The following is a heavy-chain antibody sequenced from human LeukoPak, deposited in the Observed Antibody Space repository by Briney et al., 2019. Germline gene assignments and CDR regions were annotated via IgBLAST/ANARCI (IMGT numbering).Heavy chain of an antibody. CDR1: GGSISSYY. J-gene: IGHJ5*02. V-gene: IGHV4-59*08. Sequence: SETLSLTCTVSGGSISSYYWSWIRQPPGKGLEWIGKIHYSGGTIYNPSLKSRVTISVDTSKNQFSLKLSSVTAADTAVYYCARRRQENGMITADNWFDPWGQGTLVTVSS. D-gene: IGHD3-16*01. CDR3: ARRRQENGMITADNWFDP. CDR2: IHYSGGT.